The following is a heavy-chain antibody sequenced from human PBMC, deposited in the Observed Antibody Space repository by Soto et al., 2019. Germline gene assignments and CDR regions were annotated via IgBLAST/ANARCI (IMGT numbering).Heavy chain of an antibody. D-gene: IGHD6-13*01. CDR3: AKATRGGAATLIRDY. CDR1: GFTFSIYA. V-gene: IGHV3-23*01. J-gene: IGHJ4*02. CDR2: ISGSGGST. Sequence: GGSLRLSCAAAGFTFSIYAMSWVRQAPGKGLEWVSAISGSGGSTYYADSVKGRFTIPRDNSKNTLYLQMNSLRADDTAVYYCAKATRGGAATLIRDYWGQGTLVTVSS.